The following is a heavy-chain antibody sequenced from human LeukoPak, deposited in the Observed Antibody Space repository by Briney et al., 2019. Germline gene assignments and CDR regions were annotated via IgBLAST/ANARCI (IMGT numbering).Heavy chain of an antibody. CDR1: GGSITYSHYY. V-gene: IGHV4-39*01. J-gene: IGHJ4*02. Sequence: SETLSLTCSVSGGSITYSHYYWGWVRQPPGKGLEWIGGIYYSGSTYYNPSLKSRVTISVDTSRNEFSLRLSSVTAADTALYFCARQSGSYEGILDNWGQGILGTVSS. CDR3: ARQSGSYEGILDN. D-gene: IGHD1-26*01. CDR2: IYYSGST.